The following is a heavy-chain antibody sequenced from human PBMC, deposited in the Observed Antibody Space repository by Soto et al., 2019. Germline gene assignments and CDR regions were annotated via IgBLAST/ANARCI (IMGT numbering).Heavy chain of an antibody. CDR2: IYYSGST. D-gene: IGHD6-19*01. Sequence: SETLSLTCTVSGGSISSYYWSWIRQPPGKGLEWIGYIYYSGSTNYNPSLKSRVTISVDTSKNQFSLKLSSVTAADTAVYYCARSSGWFDYWGQGTLVTVSS. CDR1: GGSISSYY. J-gene: IGHJ4*02. CDR3: ARSSGWFDY. V-gene: IGHV4-59*01.